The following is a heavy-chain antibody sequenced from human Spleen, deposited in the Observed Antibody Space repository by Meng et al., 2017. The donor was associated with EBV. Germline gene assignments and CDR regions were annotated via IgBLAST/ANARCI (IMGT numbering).Heavy chain of an antibody. CDR2: LIPKSDAP. CDR1: GGTFRSDA. V-gene: IGHV1-69*01. Sequence: QVGLVRAGVGVKKPGASVKVSSKTSGGTFRSDAVRWVRPAPGQGLEWLGGLIPKSDAPYYAQKFQDRVTITADESTSTHYMDLRGLKSEDTAVYYCASESGRGFTPDYWGQGTLVTVSS. J-gene: IGHJ4*02. D-gene: IGHD3-10*01. CDR3: ASESGRGFTPDY.